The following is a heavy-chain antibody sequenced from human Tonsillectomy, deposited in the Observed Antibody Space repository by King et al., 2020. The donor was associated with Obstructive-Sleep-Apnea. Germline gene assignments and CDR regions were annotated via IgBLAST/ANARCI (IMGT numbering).Heavy chain of an antibody. CDR3: VKVPIADYYYYYDMDV. CDR2: ITNNGGST. D-gene: IGHD3-10*01. V-gene: IGHV3-64D*08. Sequence: VQLVESGGGLVQPGGSLKLSCSASGFTFKSYAMHWVRQAPGKGLQCVSAITNNGGSTYYADSVKGRFTISRDNSKNTLYLHMSSLRAEDTAVYYCVKVPIADYYYYYDMDVWGQGTTVTVSS. J-gene: IGHJ6*02. CDR1: GFTFKSYA.